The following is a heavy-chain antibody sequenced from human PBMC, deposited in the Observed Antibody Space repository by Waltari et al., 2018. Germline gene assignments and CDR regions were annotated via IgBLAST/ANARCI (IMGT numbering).Heavy chain of an antibody. CDR2: FRCEGGEQ. Sequence: EVQLVESGGGLVQPGGSLRLSFAASGFTFSSYWLPWVRPAPGEGLWGVSLFRCEGGEQRQRDSGKGRLTISSANAKNPLYLQMDSLRAEDTAVYYCSRGYYDSSGYMADWYFDLWGRGTLVTVSS. CDR1: GFTFSSYW. J-gene: IGHJ2*01. D-gene: IGHD3-22*01. CDR3: SRGYYDSSGYMADWYFDL. V-gene: IGHV3-74*01.